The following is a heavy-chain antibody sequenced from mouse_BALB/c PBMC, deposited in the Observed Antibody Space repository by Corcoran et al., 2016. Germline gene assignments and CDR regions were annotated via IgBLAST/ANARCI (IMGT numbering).Heavy chain of an antibody. CDR1: GYTFSIYW. V-gene: IGHV1-9*01. D-gene: IGHD1-1*02. J-gene: IGHJ4*01. CDR2: ILPGSGNT. Sequence: QVQLQQSGAELMKPGASVKISCKATGYTFSIYWIEWVKQRPGHGLEWIGEILPGSGNTNYNEKFKGKATFTADTSSNTAYMQLSSLTSEDSAVYYCASYGGDAMDYWGQGTSVTVSS. CDR3: ASYGGDAMDY.